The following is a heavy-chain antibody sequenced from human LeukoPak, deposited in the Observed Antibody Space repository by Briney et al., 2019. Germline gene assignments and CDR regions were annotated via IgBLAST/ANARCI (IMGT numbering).Heavy chain of an antibody. CDR1: GFTFSTNS. Sequence: GGSLRLSCAASGFTFSTNSMSWVRQAPGKGLEWVSILGGSGATTYYADSVKGRFTISRDNSKNMLYLQMNSLRAEDTAVYYCAKERLTTTAFDIRGQGTMVTVSS. J-gene: IGHJ3*02. CDR2: LGGSGATT. CDR3: AKERLTTTAFDI. D-gene: IGHD4-11*01. V-gene: IGHV3-23*01.